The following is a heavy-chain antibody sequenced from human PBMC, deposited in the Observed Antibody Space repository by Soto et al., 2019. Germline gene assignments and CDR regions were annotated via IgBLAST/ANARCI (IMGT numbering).Heavy chain of an antibody. V-gene: IGHV4-31*03. CDR2: IYYSGST. Sequence: QVQLQESGPGLVKPSQTLSLTCTVSGGSISSGGYYWSWIRQHPGKGLEWIGYIYYSGSTYYNPSLKSRVTISVDTSKNQFSLKLSSVTAADTAVYYCARRPIAAAESHWFDPWGQGTLVTVSS. CDR3: ARRPIAAAESHWFDP. D-gene: IGHD6-13*01. J-gene: IGHJ5*02. CDR1: GGSISSGGYY.